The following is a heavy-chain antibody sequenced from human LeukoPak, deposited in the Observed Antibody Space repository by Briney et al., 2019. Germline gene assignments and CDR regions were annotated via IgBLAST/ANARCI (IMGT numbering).Heavy chain of an antibody. CDR1: GYTLSELS. CDR2: FDPEDGET. Sequence: GASVKVSCKVSGYTLSELSMQWVRQAPGKGLEWMGGFDPEDGETIYAQKFQDRVTMTEDTSTDTAYMELSSLRSEDTAVYYCATRHPHYGDYVEDYWGQGTVVTLSS. J-gene: IGHJ4*02. D-gene: IGHD4-17*01. CDR3: ATRHPHYGDYVEDY. V-gene: IGHV1-24*01.